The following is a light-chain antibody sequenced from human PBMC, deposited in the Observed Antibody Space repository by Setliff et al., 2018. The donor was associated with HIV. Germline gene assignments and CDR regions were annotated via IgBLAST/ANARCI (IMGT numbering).Light chain of an antibody. CDR3: GTWDSSLSAVV. Sequence: QSVLTQPPSVSAAPRQKVTISCSGSSSNIENNYVSWYQHLTGTAPKLLIYYNNQRPSGIPDRFSGSKFGTSATLDITGLQTGDEANYYCGTWDSSLSAVVFGGGTK. J-gene: IGLJ2*01. V-gene: IGLV1-51*01. CDR1: SSNIENNY. CDR2: YNN.